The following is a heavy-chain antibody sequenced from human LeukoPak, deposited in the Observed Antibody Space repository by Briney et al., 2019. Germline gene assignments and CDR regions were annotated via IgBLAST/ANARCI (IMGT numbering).Heavy chain of an antibody. CDR2: IYFSGST. J-gene: IGHJ6*04. V-gene: IGHV4-59*01. Sequence: SETLSLTCTVSGGSISSYYWSWTRQPPGKGLEWIGYIYFSGSTNYNPSLKSRVTISVDTSKNQFSLKLSSVTAADTAVYYCARDYASTFYDYYGMDVWGKGTTVTVSS. D-gene: IGHD2-2*01. CDR1: GGSISSYY. CDR3: ARDYASTFYDYYGMDV.